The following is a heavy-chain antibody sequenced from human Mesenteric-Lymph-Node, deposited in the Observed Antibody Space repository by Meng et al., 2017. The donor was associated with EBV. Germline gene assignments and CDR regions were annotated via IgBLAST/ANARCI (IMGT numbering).Heavy chain of an antibody. CDR3: VGNGYYSVDY. V-gene: IGHV4-4*02. D-gene: IGHD3-22*01. Sequence: QAPLLEPGPGLVKPSGTLSLSFPVSCGSLTSNWSGWVLQPPGNGLDWIGEIHHRGRTHYNPSLKSRVTVSVDKSKSLFSLGLSSMTAADTAMYYCVGNGYYSVDYWGQGILVTVSS. CDR1: CGSLTSNW. J-gene: IGHJ4*02. CDR2: IHHRGRT.